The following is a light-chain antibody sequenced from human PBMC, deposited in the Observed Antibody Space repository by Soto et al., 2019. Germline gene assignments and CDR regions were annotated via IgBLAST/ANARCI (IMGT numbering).Light chain of an antibody. Sequence: DIQMTQSPSTLSASVGDSVTITCRASQSISTWLAWYQQKPGKAPKLLIYDASSLEGGVPSRFRGSGSGTESTLTISSLQPDDFATYYCQQYNSYSPWTCGQGTKVDIK. CDR3: QQYNSYSPWT. CDR1: QSISTW. CDR2: DAS. V-gene: IGKV1-5*01. J-gene: IGKJ1*01.